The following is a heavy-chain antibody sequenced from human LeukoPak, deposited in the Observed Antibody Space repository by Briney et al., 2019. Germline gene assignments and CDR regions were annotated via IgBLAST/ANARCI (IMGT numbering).Heavy chain of an antibody. Sequence: TSETLSLTCTVSGGSISSSSYYWGWIRQPPGKGLEWIGSIYYSGSTYYNPSLKSRVTISVDTSKNQFSLKLSSVTAADTAVYYCASTTGQPAKNWFDPWGQGTLVTVSS. CDR2: IYYSGST. D-gene: IGHD4-17*01. CDR1: GGSISSSSYY. CDR3: ASTTGQPAKNWFDP. V-gene: IGHV4-39*07. J-gene: IGHJ5*02.